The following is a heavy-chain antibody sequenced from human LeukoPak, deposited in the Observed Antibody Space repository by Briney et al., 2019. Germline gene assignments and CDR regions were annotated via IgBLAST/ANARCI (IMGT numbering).Heavy chain of an antibody. CDR3: ARDPGGFQLPYYFDY. Sequence: PRGCLRLSCAASGFTFSSDSMNWVRQAPGKGLEWVWSISSSSSYIYYADSVKGRFTISRDNAKNSLYLQMNSLRAEDTAVYYCARDPGGFQLPYYFDYWGQGTLVTVSS. D-gene: IGHD2-2*01. V-gene: IGHV3-21*01. CDR1: GFTFSSDS. J-gene: IGHJ4*02. CDR2: ISSSSSYI.